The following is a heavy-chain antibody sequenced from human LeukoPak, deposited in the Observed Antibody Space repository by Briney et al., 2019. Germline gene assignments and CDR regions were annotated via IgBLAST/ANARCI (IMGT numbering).Heavy chain of an antibody. J-gene: IGHJ6*02. CDR1: GESFSGYY. V-gene: IGHV4-34*01. CDR3: ARVGNEYGIPYYYGMDV. D-gene: IGHD4-23*01. CDR2: INHSGST. Sequence: PSETLSLTCAVYGESFSGYYWSWIRQPPGKGLEWIGEINHSGSTNYNPSLKSRVTISVDTSKNQFSLKLSSVTAADTAVYYCARVGNEYGIPYYYGMDVWGQGTTVTVSS.